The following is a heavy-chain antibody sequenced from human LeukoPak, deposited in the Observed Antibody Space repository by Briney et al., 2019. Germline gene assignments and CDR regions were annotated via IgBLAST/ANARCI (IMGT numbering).Heavy chain of an antibody. D-gene: IGHD3-22*01. CDR1: GSSISSYY. CDR3: ARIDTSGYNGYSFDY. CDR2: IYYSGNT. Sequence: SETLSLTCTVSGSSISSYYWSWIRQPPEKGQEFIGYIYYSGNTNYNPSLKSRVTISVDTSKNQFSLKLSSVTAADTAVYYCARIDTSGYNGYSFDYWGQGTLVTVSS. J-gene: IGHJ4*02. V-gene: IGHV4-59*12.